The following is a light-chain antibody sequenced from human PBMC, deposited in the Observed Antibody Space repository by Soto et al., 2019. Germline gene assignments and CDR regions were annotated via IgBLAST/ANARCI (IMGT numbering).Light chain of an antibody. CDR3: QQYNDWPLT. V-gene: IGKV3-15*01. Sequence: EILMTQSLVTLSVSPGERATLSCRASQSVSSNLAWYQQKPGQAPSLLIYGAFTRATGIPARFSGTGSGTEFTLTISSLQSEDFALYYCQQYNDWPLTFGQGTKVEI. CDR1: QSVSSN. J-gene: IGKJ1*01. CDR2: GAF.